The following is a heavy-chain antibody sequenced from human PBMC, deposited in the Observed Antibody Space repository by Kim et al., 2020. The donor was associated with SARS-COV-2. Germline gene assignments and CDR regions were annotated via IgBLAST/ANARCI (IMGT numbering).Heavy chain of an antibody. V-gene: IGHV3-48*03. D-gene: IGHD6-19*01. J-gene: IGHJ4*02. CDR3: ARGYSSGWGVTY. Sequence: GGSLRLSCAASGFTFSSYEMNWVRPAPGKGLEWVSYISSRGITIYYADSVKGRFTISRDNAKNSLYLQMNSLRAEDTAIYYCARGYSSGWGVTYWGQGTLVTVSS. CDR1: GFTFSSYE. CDR2: ISSRGITI.